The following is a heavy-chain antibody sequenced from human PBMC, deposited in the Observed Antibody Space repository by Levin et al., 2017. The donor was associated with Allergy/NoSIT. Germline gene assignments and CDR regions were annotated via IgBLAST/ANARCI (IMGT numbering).Heavy chain of an antibody. CDR2: IIPIFGTA. J-gene: IGHJ6*03. Sequence: SVKVSCKASGGTFSSYAISWVRQAPGQGLEWMGGIIPIFGTANYAQKFQGRVTITADKSTSTAYLELSSLRSEDTAVYYCARDDPEYSGYDYYYYMDVWGKGTTVTVSS. D-gene: IGHD5-12*01. CDR1: GGTFSSYA. CDR3: ARDDPEYSGYDYYYYMDV. V-gene: IGHV1-69*06.